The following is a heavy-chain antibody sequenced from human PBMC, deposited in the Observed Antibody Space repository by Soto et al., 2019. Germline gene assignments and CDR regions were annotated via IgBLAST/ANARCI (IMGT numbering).Heavy chain of an antibody. D-gene: IGHD3-3*01. CDR2: IKQDGSEK. CDR1: GFTFSSYW. Sequence: HPGGSLRLSCAASGFTFSSYWMSWVRQAPGKGLEWVANIKQDGSEKYYVDSVKGRFTISRDNAKNSLYLQMNSLRAEDTAVYYCARDPPRRFWSGYAYYYYGMDVWGQGTTVTVSS. V-gene: IGHV3-7*01. CDR3: ARDPPRRFWSGYAYYYYGMDV. J-gene: IGHJ6*02.